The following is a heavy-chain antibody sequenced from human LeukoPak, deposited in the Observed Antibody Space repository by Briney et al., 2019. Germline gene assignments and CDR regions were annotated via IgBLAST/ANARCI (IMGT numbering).Heavy chain of an antibody. CDR2: FDPEDGET. J-gene: IGHJ4*02. V-gene: IGHV1-24*01. D-gene: IGHD6-13*01. CDR3: ATGDLGIATAGTIDY. Sequence: GASVKVSCKVSGYTLTELSMHWVRQAPGKGLEWMGGFDPEDGETIYAQKFQGRVTMTEDTSTDTAYMELSSLRSEDTAVYYCATGDLGIATAGTIDYWGQGTLVTVSS. CDR1: GYTLTELS.